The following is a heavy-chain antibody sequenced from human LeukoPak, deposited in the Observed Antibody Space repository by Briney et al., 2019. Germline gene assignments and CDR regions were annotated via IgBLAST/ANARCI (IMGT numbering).Heavy chain of an antibody. D-gene: IGHD2-8*02. Sequence: GGSLIFSCGASGFTFSSSAMHWVRQGPGKGLEWVAYIAHHGNNKYYADSVKGRFTISRDNSKGSLYLQMNSLRADDTAVYYCAKDGSWSCTDWGQGTLVRVSS. V-gene: IGHV3-30*02. CDR3: AKDGSWSCTD. CDR2: IAHHGNNK. J-gene: IGHJ4*02. CDR1: GFTFSSSA.